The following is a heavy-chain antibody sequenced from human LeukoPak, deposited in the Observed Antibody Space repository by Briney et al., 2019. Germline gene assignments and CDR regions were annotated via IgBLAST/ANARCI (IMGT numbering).Heavy chain of an antibody. Sequence: ASVKVSCKASGYTFTSYGISWVRQAPGQGLEWMGGIIPIFGTANYAQKFQGRVTITADESTSTAYMELSSLRSEDTAVYYCARDGNLVSGYRYDAFDIWGQGTMVTVSS. CDR3: ARDGNLVSGYRYDAFDI. CDR2: IIPIFGTA. CDR1: GYTFTSYG. D-gene: IGHD3-22*01. V-gene: IGHV1-69*13. J-gene: IGHJ3*02.